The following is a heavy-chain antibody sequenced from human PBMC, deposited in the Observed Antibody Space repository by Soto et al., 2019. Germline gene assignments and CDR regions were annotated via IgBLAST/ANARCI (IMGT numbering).Heavy chain of an antibody. D-gene: IGHD4-17*01. V-gene: IGHV4-39*01. CDR3: ARQLLTTANKRWFDP. J-gene: IGHJ5*02. CDR1: GGSISSSSYY. CDR2: IYYSGST. Sequence: SETLSLTCTVSGGSISSSSYYWGWIRQPPGKGLEWIGSIYYSGSTYYNPSLKSRVTISVDTSKNQFSLKLSSVTAADTAVYYCARQLLTTANKRWFDPWGQGTLVTVSS.